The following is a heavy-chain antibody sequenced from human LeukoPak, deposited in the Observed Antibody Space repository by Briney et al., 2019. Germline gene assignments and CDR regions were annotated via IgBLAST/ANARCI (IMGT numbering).Heavy chain of an antibody. CDR2: MNPNSGNT. J-gene: IGHJ4*02. V-gene: IGHV1-8*01. Sequence: ASVKVSCKASGYTFTSYDINWVRQATGQGLEWMGWMNPNSGNTGYAQKFQGRVTMTRNTSISTAYMELSSLRSEDKAVYYCARLEFSRLLGLGGGWGQGTLVTVSS. CDR3: ARLEFSRLLGLGGG. CDR1: GYTFTSYD. D-gene: IGHD3-16*01.